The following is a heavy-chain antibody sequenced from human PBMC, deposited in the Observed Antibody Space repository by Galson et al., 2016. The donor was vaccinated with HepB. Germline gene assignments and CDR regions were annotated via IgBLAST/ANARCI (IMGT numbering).Heavy chain of an antibody. CDR3: DRLWTGSFGFDV. V-gene: IGHV4-4*08. D-gene: IGHD3/OR15-3a*01. Sequence: SETLSLTCTVSGGSLNNYYWSWIRQRPGEGWEWIGYIYSSGSTDYGPALKSRVSISLETSKKQFSLNLTSVTAADTAVYYCDRLWTGSFGFDVWGRGTAVTVSS. CDR1: GGSLNNYY. J-gene: IGHJ6*04. CDR2: IYSSGST.